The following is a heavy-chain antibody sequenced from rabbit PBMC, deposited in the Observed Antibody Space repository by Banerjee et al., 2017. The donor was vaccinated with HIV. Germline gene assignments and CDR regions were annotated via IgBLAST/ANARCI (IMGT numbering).Heavy chain of an antibody. J-gene: IGHJ4*01. CDR2: IYTGSSGST. Sequence: QSLEESGGDLVKPGASLTLTCTASGFSFSSSYWICWVRQAPGKGLEWIACIYTGSSGSTYYASWAKGRFTISKTSSTTVTLQMTSLTAADTATYFCARDPGDIYGYAGYADLWGPGTLVTVS. CDR1: GFSFSSSYW. D-gene: IGHD6-1*01. V-gene: IGHV1S40*01. CDR3: ARDPGDIYGYAGYADL.